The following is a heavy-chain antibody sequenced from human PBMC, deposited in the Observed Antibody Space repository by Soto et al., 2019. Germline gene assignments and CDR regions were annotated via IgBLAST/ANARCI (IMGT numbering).Heavy chain of an antibody. CDR2: IIPIFGTA. V-gene: IGHV1-69*13. CDR3: ARNFGSSPYYYYYYGMDV. CDR1: GGTFSSYA. J-gene: IGHJ6*02. D-gene: IGHD6-13*01. Sequence: GALVKVSFKASGGTFSSYAISWLRQATGQGLEWMGGIIPIFGTANYAQKFQGRVTITADESTSTAYMELSSLRSEDTAVYYCARNFGSSPYYYYYYGMDVWGQGTTVTVSS.